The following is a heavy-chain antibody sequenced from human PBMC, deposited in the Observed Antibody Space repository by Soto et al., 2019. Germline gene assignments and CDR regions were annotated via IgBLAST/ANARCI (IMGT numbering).Heavy chain of an antibody. CDR1: GFTFSSYA. J-gene: IGHJ6*03. Sequence: EVQLLESGGGLVQPGGSRRLSCAASGFTFSSYAMSWVRQAPGKGLEWVSTISDSGSTYYADSVKGRFTISRDISKNTMYVQMSSLTAEDTAVYYCAKGGEGYCSGTSCLYHMDAWGKGTTVTDS. CDR2: ISDSGST. CDR3: AKGGEGYCSGTSCLYHMDA. V-gene: IGHV3-23*01. D-gene: IGHD2-15*01.